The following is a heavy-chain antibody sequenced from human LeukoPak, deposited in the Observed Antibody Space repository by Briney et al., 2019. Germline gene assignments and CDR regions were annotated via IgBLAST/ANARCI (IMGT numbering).Heavy chain of an antibody. D-gene: IGHD1-26*01. Sequence: GGSLRLSCAASGFTFSSYGMHWIRQAPGKGLEWVAVIWYDGSNKYYADSVKGRFTISRDNSKNTLYLQMNSLRAEDTAVYYCTREVSGSSYFDYWGQGTLVTVPT. J-gene: IGHJ4*02. V-gene: IGHV3-33*01. CDR2: IWYDGSNK. CDR3: TREVSGSSYFDY. CDR1: GFTFSSYG.